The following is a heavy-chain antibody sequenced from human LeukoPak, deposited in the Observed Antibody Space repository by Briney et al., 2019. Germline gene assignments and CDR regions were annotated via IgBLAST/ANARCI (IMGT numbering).Heavy chain of an antibody. J-gene: IGHJ6*02. CDR3: TSGYTSGPYDYYGMDV. CDR1: GFTFGDYA. Sequence: GGSLRLSCTGSGFTFGDYAVSWVRQAPGKGLEWVGSIRVKAYGGTTEYAASVKGRFTISRDDSKNTLYLQMNSLKTEDTAVYYCTSGYTSGPYDYYGMDVWGQGTTVTVSS. D-gene: IGHD6-19*01. CDR2: IRVKAYGGTT. V-gene: IGHV3-49*04.